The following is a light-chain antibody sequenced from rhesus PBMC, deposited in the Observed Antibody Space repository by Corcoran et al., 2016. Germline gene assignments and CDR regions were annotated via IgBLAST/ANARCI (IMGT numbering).Light chain of an antibody. CDR2: KSA. CDR3: QQYNFSPYS. J-gene: IGKJ2*01. V-gene: IGKV1-22*01. CDR1: QTIYSW. Sequence: DIQMTQSPSSLSASVGDTVTITCRASQTIYSWLAWYQQKTGEAPTLLISKSAALQSGVPSRFSGSGAGTEFTLTISSLQSEDFATYYCQQYNFSPYSFGQGTEVEIK.